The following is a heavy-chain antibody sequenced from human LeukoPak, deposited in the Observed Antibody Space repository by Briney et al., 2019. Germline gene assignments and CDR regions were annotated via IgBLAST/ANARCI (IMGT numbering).Heavy chain of an antibody. J-gene: IGHJ4*02. CDR3: ARELDSSGWYDY. V-gene: IGHV4-4*07. CDR2: IYTSGST. D-gene: IGHD6-19*01. Sequence: SETLSLTCTVSGGSISSYYWSWLRQPAGQGLEWIGRIYTSGSTNYNPSLKSRVTMSVDTSKNQFSLKLSSVTAADTAVYYCARELDSSGWYDYWGQGTLVTVSS. CDR1: GGSISSYY.